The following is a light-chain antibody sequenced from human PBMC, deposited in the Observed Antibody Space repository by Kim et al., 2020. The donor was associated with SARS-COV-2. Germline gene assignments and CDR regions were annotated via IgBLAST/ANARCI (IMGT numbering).Light chain of an antibody. CDR1: QGISNY. J-gene: IGKJ1*01. Sequence: DILLTQSPSFLSASVGDRVTITCRASQGISNYLAWYQQRPGKVPKLLISAASTLERGVPSRFSGSGSGTEFTLTISSLQPEDFAIYSCQKYNISPRTFGQGTKVDIK. CDR3: QKYNISPRT. CDR2: AAS. V-gene: IGKV1-9*01.